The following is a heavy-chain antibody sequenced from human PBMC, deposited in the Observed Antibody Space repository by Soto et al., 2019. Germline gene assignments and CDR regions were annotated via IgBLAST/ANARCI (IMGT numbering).Heavy chain of an antibody. D-gene: IGHD4-17*01. V-gene: IGHV3-30-3*01. CDR2: IAFDESSK. CDR3: ARDFSTTAPFDY. CDR1: GFTFSTYT. Sequence: QVQLVESGGGVVQPGRSLRLSCAASGFTFSTYTFHWVRQAPGKGLEWVAVIAFDESSKFYADSVKGRFTISRDNAKNTLYLEMNSLRGEDTAVYYCARDFSTTAPFDYWGQGTLVTVSS. J-gene: IGHJ4*02.